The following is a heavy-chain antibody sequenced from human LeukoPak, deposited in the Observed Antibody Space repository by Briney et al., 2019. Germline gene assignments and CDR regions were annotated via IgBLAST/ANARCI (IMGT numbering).Heavy chain of an antibody. Sequence: GGSLRLSCAASGFTFSSYWMSWVRQAPGKGLEWVANIKQDGSEKYYVDSVKGRFTISRDNAKNSLYLQMNSLRAEDTAVYYCASVRGVIIDLYYFDYWGQRTLVTVSS. D-gene: IGHD3-10*01. CDR3: ASVRGVIIDLYYFDY. V-gene: IGHV3-7*01. J-gene: IGHJ4*02. CDR1: GFTFSSYW. CDR2: IKQDGSEK.